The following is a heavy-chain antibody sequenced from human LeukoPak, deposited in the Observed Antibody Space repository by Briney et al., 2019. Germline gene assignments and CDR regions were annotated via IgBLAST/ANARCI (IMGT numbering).Heavy chain of an antibody. CDR1: GGSISSYY. V-gene: IGHV4-59*01. J-gene: IGHJ6*03. D-gene: IGHD3-9*01. CDR2: IYYSGST. CDR3: ASSVCDILTGYRNYYYYYYMDV. Sequence: PSETLSLICTVSGGSISSYYWSWIRQPPGKGLEWIGYIYYSGSTNYNPSLKSRVTISVDTSKNQFSLKLSSVTAADTAVYYCASSVCDILTGYRNYYYYYYMDVWGKGTTVTVSS.